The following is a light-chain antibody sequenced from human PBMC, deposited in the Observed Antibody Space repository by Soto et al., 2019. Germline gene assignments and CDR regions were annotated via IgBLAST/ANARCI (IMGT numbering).Light chain of an antibody. CDR2: DVT. Sequence: QSALTQPASVSGSPGQSITISCTGTSRDVGAYNYVSWYQQLPDKAPKLMIYDVTYRPSGVSNRFSGSKSGNTASLTISGLQAEDEADYFCSSYTTSSTLVFGGGTKLTVL. CDR3: SSYTTSSTLV. CDR1: SRDVGAYNY. J-gene: IGLJ3*02. V-gene: IGLV2-14*01.